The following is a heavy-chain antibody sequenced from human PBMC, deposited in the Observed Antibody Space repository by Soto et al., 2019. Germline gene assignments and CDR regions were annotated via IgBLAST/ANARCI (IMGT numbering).Heavy chain of an antibody. CDR3: ARGKSIAVHEGP. CDR1: GFTFSNYG. D-gene: IGHD3-3*02. CDR2: VSAYNGYT. V-gene: IGHV1-18*01. Sequence: QVQLVQSGAEVKKPGASVKVSCKGSGFTFSNYGFNWVRQAPGQGLDWVGWVSAYNGYTKSAQNFQDRLIMTTDTAKNTAYMELRGLRPDDKALYYCARGKSIAVHEGPWGQGTLVTVSS. J-gene: IGHJ4*02.